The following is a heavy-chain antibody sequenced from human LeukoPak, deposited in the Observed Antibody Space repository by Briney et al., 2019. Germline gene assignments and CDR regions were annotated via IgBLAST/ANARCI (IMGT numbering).Heavy chain of an antibody. D-gene: IGHD4-17*01. Sequence: GGSLRLSCAASGFTFSDYYMSWIRQAPGKGLEWVSYISSSGSTIYYADSVKGRFTISRDNAKNSLYLQMNSLRAEDTAVYYCARVPPFWFGYGDYDDYWGQGTLVTVSS. CDR2: ISSSGSTI. CDR3: ARVPPFWFGYGDYDDY. CDR1: GFTFSDYY. J-gene: IGHJ4*02. V-gene: IGHV3-11*01.